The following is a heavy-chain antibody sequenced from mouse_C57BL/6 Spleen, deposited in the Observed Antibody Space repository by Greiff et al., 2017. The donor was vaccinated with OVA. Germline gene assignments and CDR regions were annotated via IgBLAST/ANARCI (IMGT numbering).Heavy chain of an antibody. CDR2: IDPSDSET. D-gene: IGHD2-10*02. Sequence: QVQLKESGAELVRPGSSVKLSCKASGYTFTSYWMHWVKQRPIQGLEWIGNIDPSDSETHYNQKFKDKATLTVDKSASTAYMQLSSLTSEYSAVYDCARGEYGNYGLGFAYWGQGTLVTVSA. CDR3: ARGEYGNYGLGFAY. J-gene: IGHJ3*01. CDR1: GYTFTSYW. V-gene: IGHV1-52*01.